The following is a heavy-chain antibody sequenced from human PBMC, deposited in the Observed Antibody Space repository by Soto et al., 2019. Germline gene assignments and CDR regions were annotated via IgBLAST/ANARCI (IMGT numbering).Heavy chain of an antibody. CDR2: IYHGGTT. Sequence: TLSLTCTVSGDSISSGSYWGWIRQPPGEGPEWIASIYHGGTTFYNPSLKSRISISVDTSKNQFSLRLTSVTAADTATYYCARVHVMVVAGSTFDYWGPGTLVTVSS. CDR1: GDSISSGSY. CDR3: ARVHVMVVAGSTFDY. V-gene: IGHV4-38-2*02. D-gene: IGHD6-19*01. J-gene: IGHJ4*03.